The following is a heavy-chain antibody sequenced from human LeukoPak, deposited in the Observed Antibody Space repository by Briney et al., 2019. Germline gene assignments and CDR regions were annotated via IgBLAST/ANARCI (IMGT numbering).Heavy chain of an antibody. Sequence: ASVKVSCKASGFSFTGYYIHWVRQAPGQGLEWMGWINPNGGVTNYAQKFQGRVAMIGDTSISTAYMELTRLRSDDTAVYYCARDGGYTTTFFDYWGQGSLGTVPS. J-gene: IGHJ4*02. V-gene: IGHV1-2*02. CDR2: INPNGGVT. CDR3: ARDGGYTTTFFDY. CDR1: GFSFTGYY. D-gene: IGHD6-13*01.